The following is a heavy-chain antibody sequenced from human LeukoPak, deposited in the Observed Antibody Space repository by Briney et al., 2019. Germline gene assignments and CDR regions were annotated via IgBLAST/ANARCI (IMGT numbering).Heavy chain of an antibody. J-gene: IGHJ5*02. Sequence: PGGSLRLSCAASGFSFSSYEMNWVRQAPGKGLEWISYISASGTLTHYADSVEGRFTISRDNAKNSLYLQMNSLRAEDTAVYYCTRPYDILTGYYNVIPGFDPWGQGTLVTVSS. D-gene: IGHD3-9*01. CDR2: ISASGTLT. CDR1: GFSFSSYE. V-gene: IGHV3-48*03. CDR3: TRPYDILTGYYNVIPGFDP.